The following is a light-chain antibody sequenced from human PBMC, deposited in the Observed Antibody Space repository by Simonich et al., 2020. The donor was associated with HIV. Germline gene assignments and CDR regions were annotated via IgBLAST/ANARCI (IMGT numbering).Light chain of an antibody. CDR1: SSNIGINT. V-gene: IGLV1-44*01. Sequence: QSVLTQPPSASGTPGQRVTISCSGSSSNIGINTVNWYQQLPGTAPKLLIYRNSQRPSGVPYRFSGSNSGTSASLAISGLQSEDEADYYCAAWDDSLNGVFGTGTKVTVL. CDR2: RNS. J-gene: IGLJ1*01. CDR3: AAWDDSLNGV.